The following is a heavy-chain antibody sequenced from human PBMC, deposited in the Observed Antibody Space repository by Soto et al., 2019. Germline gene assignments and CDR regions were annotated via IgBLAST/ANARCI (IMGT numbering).Heavy chain of an antibody. D-gene: IGHD4-17*01. Sequence: SVKVSCKASGGTFSSYTISWVRQAPGQGLEWMGRIIPILGIANYAQKFQGRVTITADKSTSTAYMELSSLRSEDTAVYYCARDSDYGDYVRDYWGQGTLVTVSS. CDR3: ARDSDYGDYVRDY. CDR2: IIPILGIA. V-gene: IGHV1-69*04. J-gene: IGHJ4*02. CDR1: GGTFSSYT.